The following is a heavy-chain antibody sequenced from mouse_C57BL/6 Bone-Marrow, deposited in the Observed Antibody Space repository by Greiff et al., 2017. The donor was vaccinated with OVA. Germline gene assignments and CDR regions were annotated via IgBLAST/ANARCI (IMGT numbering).Heavy chain of an antibody. CDR1: GFTFSSYA. CDR2: ISDGGSYT. Sequence: EVKLVESGGGLVKPGGSLKLSCAASGFTFSSYAMSRVRQTPEKRLEWVATISDGGSYTYYPDNVKGRFTISRDNAKNNLYLQMSHLKSEDTAMYYCARDRYGNWRFAYWGQGTLVTVSA. CDR3: ARDRYGNWRFAY. V-gene: IGHV5-4*01. D-gene: IGHD2-1*01. J-gene: IGHJ3*01.